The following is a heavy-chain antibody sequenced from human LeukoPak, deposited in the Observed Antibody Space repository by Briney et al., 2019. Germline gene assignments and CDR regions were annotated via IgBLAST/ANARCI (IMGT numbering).Heavy chain of an antibody. CDR2: IYTSGST. V-gene: IGHV4-61*02. J-gene: IGHJ4*02. D-gene: IGHD6-13*01. CDR3: ARDRGYSSSFTFDY. Sequence: PSQTLSLTCTVSGGSISSGSYYWSWIRQPAGKGLEWIGRIYTSGSTNYNPSLKSRVTMSVDTSKNQFSLKLSSVTAADTAVYYCARDRGYSSSFTFDYWGQGTLVTVSS. CDR1: GGSISSGSYY.